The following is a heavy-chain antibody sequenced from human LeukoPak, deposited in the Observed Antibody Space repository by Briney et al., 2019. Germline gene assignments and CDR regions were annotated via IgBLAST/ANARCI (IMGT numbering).Heavy chain of an antibody. D-gene: IGHD3-22*01. Sequence: PGGSLRLSCAAPGFTFSSYSMNWVRQAPGKGLEWVSSISSSSSYIYYADSVKGRFTISGDNAKNSLYLQMNSLRAEDTAVYYCARSHQVSGSFDYWGQGTLVTVSS. CDR2: ISSSSSYI. V-gene: IGHV3-21*01. J-gene: IGHJ4*02. CDR3: ARSHQVSGSFDY. CDR1: GFTFSSYS.